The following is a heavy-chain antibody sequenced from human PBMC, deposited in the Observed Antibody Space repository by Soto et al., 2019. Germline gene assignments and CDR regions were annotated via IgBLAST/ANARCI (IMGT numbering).Heavy chain of an antibody. CDR1: GGSLDTYY. D-gene: IGHD1-20*01. Sequence: PSETLSLTCTVSGGSLDTYYWTWIRQPPGKGLEWIGYIYSSGSTNYNPSLKGRVTMAVDMSKNQFSLKLTSVTAADTAVYYCARARYNWNYWGQGALVTVSS. V-gene: IGHV4-59*01. J-gene: IGHJ4*02. CDR2: IYSSGST. CDR3: ARARYNWNY.